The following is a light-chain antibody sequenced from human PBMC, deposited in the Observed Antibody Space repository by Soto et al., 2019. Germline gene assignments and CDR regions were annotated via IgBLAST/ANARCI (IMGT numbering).Light chain of an antibody. Sequence: QLTHSPSSLSASFGDRVAISCQASHDISNYLNWYQQRKGKAPNFLIYDASTLETGGPSRFSGSRSGTNFNFTIISLQTEDIATYYCQQYDNLPLTFGGGTKVDIK. CDR1: HDISNY. CDR3: QQYDNLPLT. CDR2: DAS. V-gene: IGKV1-33*01. J-gene: IGKJ4*01.